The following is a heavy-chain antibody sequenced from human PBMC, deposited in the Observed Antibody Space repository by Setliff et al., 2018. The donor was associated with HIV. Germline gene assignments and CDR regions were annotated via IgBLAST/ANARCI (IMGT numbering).Heavy chain of an antibody. J-gene: IGHJ6*02. V-gene: IGHV1-18*01. CDR2: ISAYNGNT. Sequence: ASVKVSCKASGYTFTSYGISWVRQAPGQGLEWMGWISAYNGNTNYAQKLQGRVTMTTDTSTSTAYMELRSLRSDDTAVYYWARDSHVPLIVVVPAATEDYYYGMDVWGQGTTVTVSS. CDR3: ARDSHVPLIVVVPAATEDYYYGMDV. D-gene: IGHD2-2*01. CDR1: GYTFTSYG.